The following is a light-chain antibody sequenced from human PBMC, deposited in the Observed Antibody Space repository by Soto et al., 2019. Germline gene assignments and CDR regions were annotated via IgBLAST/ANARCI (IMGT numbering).Light chain of an antibody. CDR1: SSDVGGYNY. Sequence: QSALTQPASVSGSPGQSITISCTGTSSDVGGYNYVSWYQQHPGKGPKLMIYEVTNRPSGVSNRFSGSKSGNTASLTISGLQADDETDYYCSSYTSSSTLLVGGGTKLTVL. CDR3: SSYTSSSTLL. V-gene: IGLV2-14*01. CDR2: EVT. J-gene: IGLJ2*01.